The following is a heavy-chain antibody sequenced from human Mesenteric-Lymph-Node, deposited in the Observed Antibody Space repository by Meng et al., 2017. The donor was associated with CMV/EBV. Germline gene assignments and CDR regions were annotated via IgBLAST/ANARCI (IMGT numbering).Heavy chain of an antibody. J-gene: IGHJ4*02. Sequence: ASVKVSCKASGYTFTSYGISWVRQAPGQGLEWMGWISAYNGNTNYAQKLQGRVTMTSDTSTTTAYMELRSLRSDDTAVYYCARNYDFWSGYLPRGFDYWGQGTLVTVSS. CDR3: ARNYDFWSGYLPRGFDY. CDR1: GYTFTSYG. V-gene: IGHV1-18*01. CDR2: ISAYNGNT. D-gene: IGHD3-3*01.